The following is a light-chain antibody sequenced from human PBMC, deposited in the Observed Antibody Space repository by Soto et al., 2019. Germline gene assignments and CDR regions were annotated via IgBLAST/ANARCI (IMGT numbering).Light chain of an antibody. CDR1: QTVSSHD. V-gene: IGKV3-20*01. J-gene: IGKJ1*01. CDR2: GTS. Sequence: EIVLTQSPATLSLSPGEGAALSFRASQTVSSHDLAWYQQKPVQAPRFLIYGTSSRATGIPDRFSGSGSGKVCTITISRLAAEYFAVYCCQQGGRPTTLGQGPKVDIK. CDR3: QQGGRPTT.